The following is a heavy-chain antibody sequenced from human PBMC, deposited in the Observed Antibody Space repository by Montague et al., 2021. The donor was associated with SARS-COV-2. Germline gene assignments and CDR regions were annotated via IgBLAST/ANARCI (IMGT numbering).Heavy chain of an antibody. J-gene: IGHJ4*02. CDR2: IYSSGNT. V-gene: IGHV4-4*07. Sequence: SETLSLTCTVSGGSINYYYWHWLRQSAGKGLEWIGRIYSSGNTNSNPSLESRVIMSVDSSQNQFSLKLNSVTAAETAVYYCARGDHPTTASWYFFDSWGQGALVTVSS. D-gene: IGHD6-13*01. CDR1: GGSINYYY. CDR3: ARGDHPTTASWYFFDS.